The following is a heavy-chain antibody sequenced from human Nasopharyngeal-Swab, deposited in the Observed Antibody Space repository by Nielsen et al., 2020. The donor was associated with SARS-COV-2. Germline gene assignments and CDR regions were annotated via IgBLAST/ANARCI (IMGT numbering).Heavy chain of an antibody. CDR3: TSNKYPLYSSSRGFDY. V-gene: IGHV3-9*01. CDR2: ISWNSGSI. Sequence: SLKISCAASGFTFDDYAMHWVRQAPGKGLEWVSGISWNSGSIGYADPVKGRFTISRDNAKNSLYLQMNSLRAEDTALYYCTSNKYPLYSSSRGFDYWGQGTLVTVSS. CDR1: GFTFDDYA. J-gene: IGHJ4*02. D-gene: IGHD6-6*01.